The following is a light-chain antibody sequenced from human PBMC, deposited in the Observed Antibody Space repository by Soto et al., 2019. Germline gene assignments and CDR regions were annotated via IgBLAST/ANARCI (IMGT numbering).Light chain of an antibody. CDR3: QQRTSVLS. Sequence: DIVLTQSPDTLSLSPGERATLSCRASQRFSASLAGYQQKHGQTPRLLIYDASKRAPGIPARFSVSGSGTEFTLTISSLEPEDFGVYYCQQRTSVLSFGGGTKVEVK. J-gene: IGKJ4*01. CDR1: QRFSAS. CDR2: DAS. V-gene: IGKV3-11*01.